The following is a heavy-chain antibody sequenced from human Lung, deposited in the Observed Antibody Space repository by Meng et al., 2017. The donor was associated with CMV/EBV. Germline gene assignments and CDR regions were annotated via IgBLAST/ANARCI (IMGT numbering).Heavy chain of an antibody. Sequence: SETXSLXXAVSGVSISTDNWWSWVRQPPGKGLEWIREIYRSGSTNYSPSLKSRVTISIDRSKNQFYLRLTSVTAADTADYYCTKEWLDATTGQFDYWGQGTXVTVSS. V-gene: IGHV4-4*02. J-gene: IGHJ4*02. CDR3: TKEWLDATTGQFDY. CDR2: IYRSGST. CDR1: GVSISTDNW. D-gene: IGHD1-26*01.